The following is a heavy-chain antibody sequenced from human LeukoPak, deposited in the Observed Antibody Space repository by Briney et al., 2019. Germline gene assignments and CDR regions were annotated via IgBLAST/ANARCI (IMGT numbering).Heavy chain of an antibody. J-gene: IGHJ4*02. CDR3: AVGGQWELRFDY. Sequence: KPSETLSLTCTVSGGSVSSGSYYWSWIRQPPGKGLEWIGYIYYSGSTNYNPSLKSRVTISVDTSKNQFSLKLSSVTAADTAVYYCAVGGQWELRFDYWGQGTLVTVSS. V-gene: IGHV4-61*01. D-gene: IGHD1-26*01. CDR2: IYYSGST. CDR1: GGSVSSGSYY.